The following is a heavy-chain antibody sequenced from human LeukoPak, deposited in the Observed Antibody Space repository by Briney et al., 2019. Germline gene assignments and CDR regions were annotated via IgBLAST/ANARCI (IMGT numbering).Heavy chain of an antibody. CDR2: INPNSGVT. CDR1: GYTFTGYY. V-gene: IGHV1-2*02. D-gene: IGHD3-22*01. J-gene: IGHJ4*02. CDR3: ARSNYYDSSGQSVD. Sequence: ASVKVSCKASGYTFTGYYMHWVRQAPGQGLEWMGWINPNSGVTSYAQKFQDRVTMTRDTSISTAYMELRSLRSDDTAVYYCARSNYYDSSGQSVDWGQGTLVTVSS.